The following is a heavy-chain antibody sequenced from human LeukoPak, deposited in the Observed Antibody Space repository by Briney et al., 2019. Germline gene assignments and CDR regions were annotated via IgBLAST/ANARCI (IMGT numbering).Heavy chain of an antibody. V-gene: IGHV3-21*01. CDR1: GFTFSSYS. CDR3: ARDAESFYYDSSGYFNYFDY. CDR2: ISSSSSYI. D-gene: IGHD3-22*01. J-gene: IGHJ4*02. Sequence: PGGSLRLSCAASGFTFSSYSMNWVRQAPGKGLEWVLSISSSSSYIYYADSVKGRFTISRDNAKNSLYLQMNSLRAEDTAVYYCARDAESFYYDSSGYFNYFDYWGQGTLVTVSS.